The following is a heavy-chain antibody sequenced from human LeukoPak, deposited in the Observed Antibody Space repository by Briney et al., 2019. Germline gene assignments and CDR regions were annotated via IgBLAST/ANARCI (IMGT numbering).Heavy chain of an antibody. V-gene: IGHV4-39*01. CDR2: IYYSGST. CDR1: GXSISSSSYY. D-gene: IGHD4-17*01. J-gene: IGHJ6*02. CDR3: ARQGTVTTYYYYYYGMDV. Sequence: SETLSLTCTVPGXSISSSSYYWGWIRQPPGKGLEWIGSIYYSGSTYYNPSLKSRVTISVDTSKNQFSLKLSSVTAADTAVYYCARQGTVTTYYYYYYGMDVWGQGTTVTVSS.